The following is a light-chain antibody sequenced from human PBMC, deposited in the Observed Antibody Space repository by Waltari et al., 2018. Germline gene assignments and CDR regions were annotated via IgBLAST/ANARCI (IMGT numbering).Light chain of an antibody. V-gene: IGLV2-14*03. Sequence: QSALTQPASVSGSPGQSITISCTGTSSDVAGYNYVPWYQQHPGKAPKLMIYYVSNRPSGVSNRFSGSKSGNTASLTISGLQAEDEADYYCSSYTSSNTLGFGTGTKVTVL. CDR2: YVS. CDR1: SSDVAGYNY. J-gene: IGLJ1*01. CDR3: SSYTSSNTLG.